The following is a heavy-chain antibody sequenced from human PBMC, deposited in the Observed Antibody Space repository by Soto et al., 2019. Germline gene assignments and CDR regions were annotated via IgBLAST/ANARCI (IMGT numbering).Heavy chain of an antibody. CDR2: IYPGDSDT. Sequence: GESLKISCKGSGYSFTSYWIGWVRQMPGKGLEWMGIIYPGDSDTRYSPSFQGQVTISADKSISTADLQWSSLKASDTAMYYCATTETYYYGSGNYYYYYGMDVWGQGTTVTVSS. D-gene: IGHD3-10*01. J-gene: IGHJ6*02. V-gene: IGHV5-51*01. CDR3: ATTETYYYGSGNYYYYYGMDV. CDR1: GYSFTSYW.